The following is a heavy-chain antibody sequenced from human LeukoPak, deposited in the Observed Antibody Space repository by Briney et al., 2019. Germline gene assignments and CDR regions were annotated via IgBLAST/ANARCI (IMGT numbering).Heavy chain of an antibody. J-gene: IGHJ4*02. D-gene: IGHD6-6*01. CDR2: ISSSSTTI. CDR1: GFTLSSYN. V-gene: IGHV3-48*01. Sequence: GGPLRLSCEVSGFTLSSYNMHCLRQAPGKALEWIAYISSSSTTIYYADPVEGRFTISRDTAKNSLYLQMSSLRAEDTVIYYCARGRRRYSSSSLGYWGQGTLVTVSS. CDR3: ARGRRRYSSSSLGY.